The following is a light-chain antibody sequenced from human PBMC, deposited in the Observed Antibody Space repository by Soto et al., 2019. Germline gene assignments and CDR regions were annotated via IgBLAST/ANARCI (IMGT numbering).Light chain of an antibody. CDR1: SSDVGGYNY. CDR3: SSYTSSRPPG. CDR2: DVS. Sequence: QSALTQPASVSGSPGQSITISCTGTSSDVGGYNYVSWYQQHPGKAPKLMIYDVSNRPSGVSNRFSGSKSGNTASLSISGIQAEYEADYYCSSYTSSRPPGLGTGTKVKVL. V-gene: IGLV2-14*01. J-gene: IGLJ1*01.